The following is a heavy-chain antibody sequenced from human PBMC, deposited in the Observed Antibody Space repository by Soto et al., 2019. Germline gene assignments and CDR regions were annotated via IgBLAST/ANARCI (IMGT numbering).Heavy chain of an antibody. V-gene: IGHV3-33*01. Sequence: QVQLVESGGGVVQPGRSLRLSCAASGFTFSSYGMQWVRQAPGKGLEWVAAIWYDGSNKYYADSVKGRFTISRDNSKKRLYQQMNSLRAEDMAVYSCARERKTGYCDNWGQGTLVSVSS. J-gene: IGHJ4*02. CDR3: ARERKTGYCDN. CDR2: IWYDGSNK. CDR1: GFTFSSYG.